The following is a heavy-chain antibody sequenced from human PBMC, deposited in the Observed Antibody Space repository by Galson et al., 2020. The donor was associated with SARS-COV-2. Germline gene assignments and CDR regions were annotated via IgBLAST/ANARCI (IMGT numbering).Heavy chain of an antibody. V-gene: IGHV3-48*03. Sequence: GGSLRLSCAASGFTFSSYEMNWVRQAPGKGLEWVSYISSSGSTIYYADSVKGRFTISRDNAKNSLYLQMNSLRAEDTAVYYCARDRHDYGDPNWFDPWGQGTLVTVSS. J-gene: IGHJ5*02. D-gene: IGHD4-17*01. CDR1: GFTFSSYE. CDR3: ARDRHDYGDPNWFDP. CDR2: ISSSGSTI.